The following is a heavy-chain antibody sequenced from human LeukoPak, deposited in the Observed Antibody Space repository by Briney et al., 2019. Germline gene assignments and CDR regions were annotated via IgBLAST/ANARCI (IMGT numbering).Heavy chain of an antibody. V-gene: IGHV1-18*01. CDR1: GYTFTSYG. D-gene: IGHD3-16*02. J-gene: IGHJ4*02. CDR3: GSGIMITFGGVIVMDY. CDR2: ISAYNGNT. Sequence: GAPVTVSCKASGYTFTSYGISWVRQAPGQGLEWMGWISAYNGNTNYAQKFQGRVTMTTDTSTSTAYMELRSPRSDDTAVYYCGSGIMITFGGVIVMDYWGQGTLVTVSS.